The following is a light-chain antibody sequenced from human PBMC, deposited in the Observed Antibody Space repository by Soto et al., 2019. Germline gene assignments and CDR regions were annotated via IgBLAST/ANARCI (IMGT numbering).Light chain of an antibody. J-gene: IGLJ2*01. V-gene: IGLV2-14*01. CDR1: SSDIGGYNF. CDR3: SSDTSSSTLI. CDR2: EVN. Sequence: QYALTQPASVSGSPGQSITISCTGTSSDIGGYNFVSWYQQHPVKAPKLLIHEVNNRPSGVSIRCSGSKSGNTASLTISGLQAEDEADYYCSSDTSSSTLIFGGGTQLTVL.